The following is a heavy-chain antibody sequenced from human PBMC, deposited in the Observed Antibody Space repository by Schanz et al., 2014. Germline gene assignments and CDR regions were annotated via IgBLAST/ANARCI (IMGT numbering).Heavy chain of an antibody. V-gene: IGHV1-18*01. CDR1: GYTFISYG. CDR2: ISGSNGNT. Sequence: VQLVQSGAEVRKPGASVKVSCKASGYTFISYGISWVRQAPGQGLEWLGWISGSNGNTNYTQKFQGRVTMTRNTSISTAYMELSSLRSEDTAVYYCARLGTGMAVAGSVIDSYYYYMDVWGEGTTVTVSS. CDR3: ARLGTGMAVAGSVIDSYYYYMDV. J-gene: IGHJ6*03. D-gene: IGHD6-19*01.